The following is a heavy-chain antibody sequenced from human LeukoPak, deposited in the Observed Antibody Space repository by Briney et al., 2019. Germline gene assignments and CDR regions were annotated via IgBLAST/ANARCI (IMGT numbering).Heavy chain of an antibody. J-gene: IGHJ4*02. CDR3: ARGQGWLSYFDY. Sequence: GGSLRLSCAASGFTFSSYAMHWVRQAPGKGLEWVAVISYDGSNKYYADSVKGRFTISRDNSKNTLYLQMNSLRAEDTAVYYCARGQGWLSYFDYWGQGTLVTVSS. CDR1: GFTFSSYA. V-gene: IGHV3-30*04. CDR2: ISYDGSNK. D-gene: IGHD3-22*01.